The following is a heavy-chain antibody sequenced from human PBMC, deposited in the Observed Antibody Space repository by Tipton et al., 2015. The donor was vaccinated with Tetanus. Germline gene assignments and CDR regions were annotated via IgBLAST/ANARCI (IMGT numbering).Heavy chain of an antibody. Sequence: QMQLVQSGAEAKKPGSSVQVSCKASGGTFSTYAISWVRQATGQGLEWMGGITPMLGTPNYAQKFQGRVTVPAEEYTSTAYMELSSLRPEDTAVYYCAREGKQQRVSSFDYWGQGTLVTVSS. CDR3: AREGKQQRVSSFDY. D-gene: IGHD6-13*01. V-gene: IGHV1-69*01. CDR2: ITPMLGTP. CDR1: GGTFSTYA. J-gene: IGHJ4*01.